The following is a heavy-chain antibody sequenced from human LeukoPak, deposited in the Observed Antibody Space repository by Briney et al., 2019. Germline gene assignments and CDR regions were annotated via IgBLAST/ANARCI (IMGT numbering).Heavy chain of an antibody. D-gene: IGHD2-21*02. CDR2: ISYDGSNK. V-gene: IGHV3-30*18. CDR1: GFTFSSYG. CDR3: AKAQCGGDCYALMD. J-gene: IGHJ4*02. Sequence: GGSLRLSCAASGFTFSSYGMHWVRQAPGKGLEWVGVISYDGSNKYYADSVKGRVTISREKSKNTLYLQMNSLRAEDTAVYYCAKAQCGGDCYALMDWGQGTLVTVSS.